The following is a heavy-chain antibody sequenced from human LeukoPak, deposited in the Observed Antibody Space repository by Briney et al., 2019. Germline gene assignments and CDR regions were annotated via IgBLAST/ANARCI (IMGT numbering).Heavy chain of an antibody. CDR1: GGSISNSY. Sequence: SETLSLTCTVSGGSISNSYWSWIRQPPGKGLEWIGCIYYSVSTNYNPSLKSRVSISVDTSKNQFSLKLSSVTAADTAVYYRARGDYDFWSGPWGQGTLVTVSS. D-gene: IGHD3-3*01. CDR2: IYYSVST. CDR3: ARGDYDFWSGP. V-gene: IGHV4-59*08. J-gene: IGHJ5*02.